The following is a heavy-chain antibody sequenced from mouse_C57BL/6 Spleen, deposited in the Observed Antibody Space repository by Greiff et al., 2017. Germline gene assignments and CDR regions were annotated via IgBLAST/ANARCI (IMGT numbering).Heavy chain of an antibody. D-gene: IGHD2-5*01. Sequence: QVQLQQPGAELVKPWASVKLSCKASGYTFTSCWMHWVKQKPGRGLAGSGRIDPNSGGTKYNEKFKSKATLTVDKPSTTAYMQLSSLTSEDSAVYYCARGASNYDIFYAMDYWGQGTSVTVSS. CDR2: IDPNSGGT. CDR3: ARGASNYDIFYAMDY. J-gene: IGHJ4*01. V-gene: IGHV1-72*01. CDR1: GYTFTSCW.